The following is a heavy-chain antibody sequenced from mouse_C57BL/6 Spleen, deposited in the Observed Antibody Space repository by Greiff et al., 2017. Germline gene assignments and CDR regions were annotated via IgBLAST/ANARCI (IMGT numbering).Heavy chain of an antibody. CDR3: ARDYSNPYYAMDY. V-gene: IGHV5-17*01. J-gene: IGHJ4*01. CDR1: GFTFSDYG. Sequence: EVQLVESGGGLVKPGGSLKLSCAASGFTFSDYGMHWVRQAPEKGLEWVAYISSGSSTIYYADTVKGRFTISRDNAKNTLFLQMISLRSEDTAMYYCARDYSNPYYAMDYWGQGTSVTVSS. CDR2: ISSGSSTI. D-gene: IGHD2-5*01.